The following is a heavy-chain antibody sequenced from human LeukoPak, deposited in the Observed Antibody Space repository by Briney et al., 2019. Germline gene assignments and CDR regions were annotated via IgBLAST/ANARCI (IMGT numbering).Heavy chain of an antibody. CDR1: GFTFSSYE. D-gene: IGHD3-22*01. J-gene: IGHJ4*02. V-gene: IGHV3-48*03. Sequence: GGSLRLSCAASGFTFSSYEMNWVRQAPGKGLEWVSYISSSGSTIYYADSVKGRFTISRDNSKNTLYLQMNSLRAEDTAVYYCAKDPATVYDSSGYYYGYFDYWGQGTLVTVSS. CDR3: AKDPATVYDSSGYYYGYFDY. CDR2: ISSSGSTI.